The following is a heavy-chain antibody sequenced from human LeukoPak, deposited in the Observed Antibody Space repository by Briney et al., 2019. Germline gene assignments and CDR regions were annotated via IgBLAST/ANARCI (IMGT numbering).Heavy chain of an antibody. Sequence: SVKVSCKASGGTFSSYAISWVRQAPGQGLEWMGGIIPIFGTANYAQKFQGRVTITADESASTAYMELSSLRSEDTAVYYCARSGDSSGYYFLLSWYWGQGTLVTVSS. CDR2: IIPIFGTA. D-gene: IGHD3-22*01. CDR3: ARSGDSSGYYFLLSWY. J-gene: IGHJ4*02. V-gene: IGHV1-69*13. CDR1: GGTFSSYA.